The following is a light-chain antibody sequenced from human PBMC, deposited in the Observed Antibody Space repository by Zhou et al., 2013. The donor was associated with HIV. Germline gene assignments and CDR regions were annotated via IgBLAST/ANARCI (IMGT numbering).Light chain of an antibody. CDR3: QQYGSSPPLT. J-gene: IGKJ4*01. Sequence: EIVLTQSPGTLSLSPGERATLSCRASQIITNNQLAWYQQKAGQAPRLLIYGSSGRATGIPDRFSGSGSGTDFTLTISRLEPEDFAVYYCQQYGSSPPLTFGGGTKVEIK. V-gene: IGKV3-20*01. CDR1: QIITNNQ. CDR2: GSS.